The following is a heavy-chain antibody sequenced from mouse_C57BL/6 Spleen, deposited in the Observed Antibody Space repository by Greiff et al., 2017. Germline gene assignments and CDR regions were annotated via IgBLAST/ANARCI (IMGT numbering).Heavy chain of an antibody. Sequence: EVQLQQSGPELVKPGASVKISCKASGYTFTDYYMNWVKQSHGKSLEWIGDINPNNGGTSYNQKFKGKATLTVDKSSSTAYMELRSLTSEDSAVYYCARGRDYGSRGYYFDYWGQGTTLTVSS. CDR3: ARGRDYGSRGYYFDY. V-gene: IGHV1-26*01. CDR2: INPNNGGT. D-gene: IGHD1-1*01. J-gene: IGHJ2*01. CDR1: GYTFTDYY.